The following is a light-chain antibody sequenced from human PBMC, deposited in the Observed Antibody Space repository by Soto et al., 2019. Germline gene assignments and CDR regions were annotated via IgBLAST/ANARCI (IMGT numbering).Light chain of an antibody. CDR3: QHLSISPPSI. CDR1: QVIGNS. Sequence: DIQLTQSPSFLSASVGDRVTITCRASQVIGNSLAWYQQQPGKAPKLLIYAASTLQSGVPSRFSGSGSGTEFSLTIGSLQPEDSATYYCQHLSISPPSIFGGGTKVEIK. J-gene: IGKJ4*01. V-gene: IGKV1-9*01. CDR2: AAS.